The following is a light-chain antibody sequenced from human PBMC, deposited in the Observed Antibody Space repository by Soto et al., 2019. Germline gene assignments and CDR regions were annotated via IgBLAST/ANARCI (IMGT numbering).Light chain of an antibody. Sequence: EIVLTQSPGTLSLSPGERATLSCRASQSVSSSYLAWYQQKPGQAPRLLLYGASSRATGIPDRFSGSGSGTDFTLTISRLEPEDFAVYTGTFGQGTKLEIK. CDR2: GAS. CDR3: T. CDR1: QSVSSSY. V-gene: IGKV3-20*01. J-gene: IGKJ2*01.